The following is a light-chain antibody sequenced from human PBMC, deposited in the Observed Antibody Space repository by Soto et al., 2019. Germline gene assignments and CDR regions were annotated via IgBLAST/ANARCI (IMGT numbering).Light chain of an antibody. CDR2: WAS. Sequence: DIVMTQSPDSLAVSLGERATINCKSSQSVLYSSNNKNYLAWYQQKPGQPPKLLIYWASTRESGVPDRFSGRGSGTDFTLTISSLQAEEVAVYYCQQDYSTPYTFGQGTKLEIK. J-gene: IGKJ2*01. CDR3: QQDYSTPYT. V-gene: IGKV4-1*01. CDR1: QSVLYSSNNKNY.